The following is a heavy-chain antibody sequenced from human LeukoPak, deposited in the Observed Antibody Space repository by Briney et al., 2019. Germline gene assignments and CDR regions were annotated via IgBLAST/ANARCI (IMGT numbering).Heavy chain of an antibody. J-gene: IGHJ6*02. D-gene: IGHD2-2*01. V-gene: IGHV3-30-3*01. Sequence: GGSLRLFCAASGFTFSSYAMHWVRQAPGKGLEWVAVISYDGSNKYYADSVKGRFTISRDNSKNTLYLQMNSLRAEDTAVYYCARAQFTMRFYYGMDVWGQGTTVTVSS. CDR1: GFTFSSYA. CDR3: ARAQFTMRFYYGMDV. CDR2: ISYDGSNK.